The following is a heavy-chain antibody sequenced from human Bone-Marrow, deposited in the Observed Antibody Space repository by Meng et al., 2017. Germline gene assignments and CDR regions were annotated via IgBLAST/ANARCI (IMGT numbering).Heavy chain of an antibody. Sequence: QVQVVQFGAELKKPGSSVKVSCKASGGTFSSYAISWVRQAHGQGLEWMGGIIPIFGTANYAQKFQGRVTITADKSTSTAYMELSSLRSEDTAVYYCARRGQLWLDSFDPWGQGTLVTVSS. CDR1: GGTFSSYA. CDR2: IIPIFGTA. CDR3: ARRGQLWLDSFDP. D-gene: IGHD5-18*01. V-gene: IGHV1-69*06. J-gene: IGHJ5*02.